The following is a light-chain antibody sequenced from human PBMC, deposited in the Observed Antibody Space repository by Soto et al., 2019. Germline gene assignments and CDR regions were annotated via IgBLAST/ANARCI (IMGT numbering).Light chain of an antibody. J-gene: IGKJ3*01. V-gene: IGKV3-15*01. CDR3: QQYDNWPFT. CDR1: QSVGSN. Sequence: EILMTQSPATLSVSPGERATLSCRASQSVGSNLAWYQQKPGQAPRLLIYGASTRATGIPARFSGSGFGTEFTLTISSLQSEDFAVYYCQQYDNWPFTFGPGTKVDIK. CDR2: GAS.